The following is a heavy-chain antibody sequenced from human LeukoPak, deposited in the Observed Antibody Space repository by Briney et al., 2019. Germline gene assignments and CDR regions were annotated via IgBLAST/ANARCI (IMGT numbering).Heavy chain of an antibody. Sequence: SETQSLTCTVSGGSISSNSYYWGWIRQPPGKGLEWIGSIYYSGSTYYNPSLKSRVTISVDTSKNHFSLQLNSVTPEDTAVYYCARVGKRMAAAGGYYFYMDVWGKGTTVTISS. CDR3: ARVGKRMAAAGGYYFYMDV. J-gene: IGHJ6*03. CDR2: IYYSGST. D-gene: IGHD6-13*01. CDR1: GGSISSNSYY. V-gene: IGHV4-39*02.